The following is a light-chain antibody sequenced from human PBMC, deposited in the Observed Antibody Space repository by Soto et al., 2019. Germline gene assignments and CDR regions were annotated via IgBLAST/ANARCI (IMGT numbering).Light chain of an antibody. CDR2: WAS. J-gene: IGKJ4*01. CDR3: QQYYPTPLP. CDR1: QTILYSSNSKNY. Sequence: DIVLTQSPDSLAVSLGERATINCKSSQTILYSSNSKNYLAWYQQKPGQPPKLLIYWASTRQTRVPDRFSGSGSGTDFTLSISSLQAEDVAVYYCQQYYPTPLPFAGGTKVEIK. V-gene: IGKV4-1*01.